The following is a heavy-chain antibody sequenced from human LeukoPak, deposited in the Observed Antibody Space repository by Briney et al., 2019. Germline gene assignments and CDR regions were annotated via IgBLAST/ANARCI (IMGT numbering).Heavy chain of an antibody. Sequence: ASVKVSCKASGYTFTSYDINWVRQATGQGLEWMGWMNPNSGNTGYAQKFQGRVTITRNTSISTAYMELSSLRSEDTAVYYCAREGYSSSYYYMDVWGKGTTVTVSS. CDR3: AREGYSSSYYYMDV. D-gene: IGHD6-6*01. V-gene: IGHV1-8*03. CDR2: MNPNSGNT. J-gene: IGHJ6*03. CDR1: GYTFTSYD.